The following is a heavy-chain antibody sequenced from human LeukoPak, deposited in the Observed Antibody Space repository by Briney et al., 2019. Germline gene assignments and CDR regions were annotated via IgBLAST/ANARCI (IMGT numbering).Heavy chain of an antibody. CDR1: GYSFTSYW. Sequence: GESLKISCKGSGYSFTSYWIGWVRPLPGKGLEWMGIIYPGDSDTRYSPSFQGQVTISADKSISTAYLQWSSLKASDTAMYYCARQRSYSSSWYSDYWGQGTLVTVSS. J-gene: IGHJ4*02. CDR3: ARQRSYSSSWYSDY. D-gene: IGHD6-13*01. V-gene: IGHV5-51*01. CDR2: IYPGDSDT.